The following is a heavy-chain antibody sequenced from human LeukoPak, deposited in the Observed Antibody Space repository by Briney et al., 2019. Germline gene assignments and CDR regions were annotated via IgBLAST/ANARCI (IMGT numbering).Heavy chain of an antibody. CDR3: AKSRGRAVASAFDY. J-gene: IGHJ4*02. V-gene: IGHV3-23*01. Sequence: GASLRLSCAASGFTSTTYAMTWVRQAPGKGLEWVSSISGSGDTKNYADSAKGRFTISRDNSKITLFLQMNRLRAEDTAIYYCAKSRGRAVASAFDYWGRGTLVTVSS. D-gene: IGHD6-19*01. CDR2: ISGSGDTK. CDR1: GFTSTTYA.